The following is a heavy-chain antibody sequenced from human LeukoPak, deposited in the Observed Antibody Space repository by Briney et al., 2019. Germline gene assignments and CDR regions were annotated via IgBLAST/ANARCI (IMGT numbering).Heavy chain of an antibody. CDR3: ARGLWFGDENPPYFDY. V-gene: IGHV4-61*02. Sequence: SGTLSLTCTVSGGSISSSKYYWGWIPQPAGKGLEWIGRIYTSGTTNYNPSLKSRVTISIDTSKNQFSLKLSSVTAADTAVYYCARGLWFGDENPPYFDYWGQGTLVTVSS. J-gene: IGHJ4*02. CDR1: GGSISSSKYY. D-gene: IGHD3-10*01. CDR2: IYTSGTT.